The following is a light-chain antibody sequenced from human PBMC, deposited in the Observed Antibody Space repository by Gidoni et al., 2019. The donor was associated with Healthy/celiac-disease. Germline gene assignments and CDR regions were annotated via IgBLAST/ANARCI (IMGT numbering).Light chain of an antibody. CDR1: QSVSSN. Sequence: EIVMTQSPATLSVSPGERATLPCRASQSVSSNLAWYQQKPGQAPRLLIYGASTRATGIPARFSGSGSGTEFTLTISSLQSEDCAVYYCQQYNNWPPVTFGPGTKVDIK. J-gene: IGKJ3*01. V-gene: IGKV3-15*01. CDR2: GAS. CDR3: QQYNNWPPVT.